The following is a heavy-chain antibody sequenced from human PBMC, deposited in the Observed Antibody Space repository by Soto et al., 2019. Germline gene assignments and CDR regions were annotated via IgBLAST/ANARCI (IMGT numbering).Heavy chain of an antibody. CDR3: TRRGTDRWDSGIGY. CDR1: GFTFSGSS. Sequence: EVQLVESGGGLVQSEGSLKLSCAASGFTFSGSSMHWVRQASGKGLEWVGRIRSKVNSYATAYAASVEGRFIISRDDSKKTTYLQMNSLKTEDTAVYYCTRRGTDRWDSGIGYWGQGTLVTVSS. V-gene: IGHV3-73*02. J-gene: IGHJ4*02. CDR2: IRSKVNSYAT. D-gene: IGHD1-26*01.